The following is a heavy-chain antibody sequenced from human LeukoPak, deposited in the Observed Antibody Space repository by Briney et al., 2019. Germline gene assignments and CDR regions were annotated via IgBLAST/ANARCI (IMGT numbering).Heavy chain of an antibody. CDR2: IDSGGST. V-gene: IGHV3-23*01. Sequence: PGGSLRLSCVASGFTFSIYSMSWVRQAPGKGLEWVSNIDSGGSTYYADSVKGRFTISRDNSKNTLYLQMNSLRAEDTAVYYCAKNLPVVASYFDYWGQGTLVTVSS. CDR3: AKNLPVVASYFDY. CDR1: GFTFSIYS. J-gene: IGHJ4*02. D-gene: IGHD2-15*01.